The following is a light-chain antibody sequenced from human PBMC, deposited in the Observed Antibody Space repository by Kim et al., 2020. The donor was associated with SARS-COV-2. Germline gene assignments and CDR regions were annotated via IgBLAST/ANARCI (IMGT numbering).Light chain of an antibody. CDR2: GKN. CDR1: SLRSYY. Sequence: VALGQTVRITCQGVSLRSYYATWYQQKPGQAPIVVIYGKNNRPSGIPDRFSGSSSGNTASLTITGTQAGDEADYYCNSRDSNDNVVFGGGTKLTVL. V-gene: IGLV3-19*01. CDR3: NSRDSNDNVV. J-gene: IGLJ2*01.